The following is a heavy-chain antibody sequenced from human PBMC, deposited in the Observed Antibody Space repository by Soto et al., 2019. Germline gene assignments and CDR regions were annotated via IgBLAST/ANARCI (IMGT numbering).Heavy chain of an antibody. CDR2: INPNSGGT. CDR1: GYTFTGYY. J-gene: IGHJ6*01. V-gene: IGHV1-2*02. CDR3: ARRDDSSGPYYYGLDV. Sequence: QVQLMQSGAEVKKPGASVAVSCKASGYTFTGYYIHWVRQAPGQGLERMGWINPNSGGTDYTQKFQGRVTMTRDTSISTAYMELSRLRSDDTAVYYCARRDDSSGPYYYGLDVWGQGTTVTVSS. D-gene: IGHD3-22*01.